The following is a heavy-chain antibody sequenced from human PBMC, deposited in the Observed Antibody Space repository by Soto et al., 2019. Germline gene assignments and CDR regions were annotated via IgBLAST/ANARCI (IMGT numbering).Heavy chain of an antibody. D-gene: IGHD4-17*01. V-gene: IGHV2-5*02. CDR2: IYGDNDK. CDR1: GFSLSNSGVG. Sequence: QITLKESGPSPVKPTQTLTVTCTFSGFSLSNSGVGVAWIRQPPGKALEWLALIYGDNDKRYSPSLKTRLTITKDTSKNQVVLTMTNMDPVDTATYYCAHCTRHAYGDYDPGTSHVFDSWGQGTLVTVSS. CDR3: AHCTRHAYGDYDPGTSHVFDS. J-gene: IGHJ4*02.